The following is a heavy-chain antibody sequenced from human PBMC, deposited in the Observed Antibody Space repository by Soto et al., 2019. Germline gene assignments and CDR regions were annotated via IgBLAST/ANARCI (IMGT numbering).Heavy chain of an antibody. V-gene: IGHV1-3*01. D-gene: IGHD3-22*01. CDR2: INGDNVNT. CDR1: GYTFTGYV. J-gene: IGHJ4*02. Sequence: EASVKVSCKASGYTFTGYVIQWVRQAPGQRLEWMGWINGDNVNTKYSQKFQGRVTITRDTSATTAYMELSSLRSEDTAVYYCARGRSSSGYVPLDYWGQGTLVTVSS. CDR3: ARGRSSSGYVPLDY.